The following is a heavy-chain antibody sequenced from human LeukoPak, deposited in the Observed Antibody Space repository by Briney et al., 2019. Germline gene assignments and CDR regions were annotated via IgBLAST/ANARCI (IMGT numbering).Heavy chain of an antibody. Sequence: GGSLRLSCAASGIYDMSWVRQAPGKGLEWVSYISSSGSTIYYSDSVKGRFTISRDNAKNSLYLEMNSLRVEDTAVYYCARGIRWFDPWGQGTLVTVSS. V-gene: IGHV3-11*04. CDR3: ARGIRWFDP. CDR1: GIYD. CDR2: ISSSGSTI. J-gene: IGHJ5*02.